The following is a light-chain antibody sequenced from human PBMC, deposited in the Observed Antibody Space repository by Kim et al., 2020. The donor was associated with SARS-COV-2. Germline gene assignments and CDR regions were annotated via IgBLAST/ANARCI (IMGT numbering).Light chain of an antibody. CDR2: KAS. V-gene: IGKV1-5*03. J-gene: IGKJ2*01. CDR1: QSISSW. CDR3: QQFNTYSQT. Sequence: SASVGDRVTITCRASQSISSWLAWYQQKPGKAPKLLFYKASSLESGVPSRFSGSGSGTEFTLTISSLQPDDFATYYCQQFNTYSQTFGQGTKLEI.